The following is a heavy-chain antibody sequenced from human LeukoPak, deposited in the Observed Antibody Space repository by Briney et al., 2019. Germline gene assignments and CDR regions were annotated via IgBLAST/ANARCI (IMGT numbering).Heavy chain of an antibody. J-gene: IGHJ4*02. CDR3: AKDIYYDFWSGYYGTFDY. CDR1: GFTFSNYW. V-gene: IGHV3-23*01. Sequence: PGGSLRLSCAASGFTFSNYWMSWVRQAPGKGLEWVSAISGSGGSTYYADSVKGRFPISRDNSKNTLYLQMNSLRAEDTAVYYCAKDIYYDFWSGYYGTFDYWGQGTLVTVSS. D-gene: IGHD3-3*01. CDR2: ISGSGGST.